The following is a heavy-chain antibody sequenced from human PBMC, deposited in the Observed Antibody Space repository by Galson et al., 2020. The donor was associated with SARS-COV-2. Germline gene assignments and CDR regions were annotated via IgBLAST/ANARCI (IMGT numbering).Heavy chain of an antibody. J-gene: IGHJ4*02. Sequence: SETLSLTCAVYGGSFSGYYWSWIRQPPGKGLEWIGEINHRGSTNYNPSLKSRVTISVDTSKNQFSLKLSSVTAADTAVYYCARWSGGVLRYFDWFQRGGFDYWGQGTLVTVSS. CDR3: ARWSGGVLRYFDWFQRGGFDY. D-gene: IGHD3-9*01. CDR2: INHRGST. V-gene: IGHV4-34*01. CDR1: GGSFSGYY.